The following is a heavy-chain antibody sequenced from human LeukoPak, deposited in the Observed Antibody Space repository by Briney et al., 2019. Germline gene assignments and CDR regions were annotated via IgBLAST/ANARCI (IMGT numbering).Heavy chain of an antibody. CDR1: GFTVSSNY. CDR2: LYSAGNT. V-gene: IGHV3-66*02. Sequence: GGSLRLSCAASGFTVSSNYMNWVRQAPGKGLEWVSVLYSAGNTFYADSVKGRFTISRDDSKNTLYLQMNSLRPEDTAVYYCARAREYLAIDYWGQGTLVTVSS. J-gene: IGHJ4*02. D-gene: IGHD2/OR15-2a*01. CDR3: ARAREYLAIDY.